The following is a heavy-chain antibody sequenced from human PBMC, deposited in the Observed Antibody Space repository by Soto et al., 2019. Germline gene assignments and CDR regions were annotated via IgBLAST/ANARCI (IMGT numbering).Heavy chain of an antibody. CDR1: GFTVSSNY. Sequence: GGSLRLSCAASGFTVSSNYMSWVRQAPGKGLEWVSVIYSGGSTYYADSVKGRFTISRDNSKNTLYLQMNSLRAEDTAVYYCARDPYCSGGSCYSYFDYWGQGTLVTVSS. D-gene: IGHD2-15*01. CDR3: ARDPYCSGGSCYSYFDY. J-gene: IGHJ4*02. V-gene: IGHV3-66*01. CDR2: IYSGGST.